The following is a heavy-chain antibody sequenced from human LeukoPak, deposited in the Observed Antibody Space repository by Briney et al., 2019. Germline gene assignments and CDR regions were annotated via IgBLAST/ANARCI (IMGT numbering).Heavy chain of an antibody. J-gene: IGHJ4*02. CDR1: GFTFSSYE. CDR2: ISSSGSTK. V-gene: IGHV3-48*03. CDR3: ARAFGSGSYSF. Sequence: GGSLRLSCAASGFTFSSYEMNWVRQAPGKGLEWVSYISSSGSTKYYADSVRGRITISRDNAKKSMYLQMNSLRAEDTAVYYCARAFGSGSYSFWGQGTLVSVSS. D-gene: IGHD3-10*01.